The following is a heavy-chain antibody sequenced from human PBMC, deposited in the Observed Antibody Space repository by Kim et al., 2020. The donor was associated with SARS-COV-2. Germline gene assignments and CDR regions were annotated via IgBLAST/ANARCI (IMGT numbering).Heavy chain of an antibody. J-gene: IGHJ6*02. CDR3: ARPHYYGMDV. V-gene: IGHV4-34*01. Sequence: STNSNPPLKSRVTISVDTSKNQFSLKLSSVTAADTAVYYCARPHYYGMDVWGQGTTVTVSS. CDR2: ST.